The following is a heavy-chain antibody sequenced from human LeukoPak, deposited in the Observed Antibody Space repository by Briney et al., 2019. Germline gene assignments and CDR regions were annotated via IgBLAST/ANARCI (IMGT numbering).Heavy chain of an antibody. J-gene: IGHJ6*01. Sequence: SETLSLTCTVAGGSISSYYWSWIRQPPGKGLEWIGYIYYSGSTNYNPSLKSRVTISVDTSKNQFSLKLSSVTAADTAVYYCARTYGPAAPWGYYYYGMDVWGQGTTVTVSS. D-gene: IGHD2-2*01. V-gene: IGHV4-59*01. CDR1: GGSISSYY. CDR2: IYYSGST. CDR3: ARTYGPAAPWGYYYYGMDV.